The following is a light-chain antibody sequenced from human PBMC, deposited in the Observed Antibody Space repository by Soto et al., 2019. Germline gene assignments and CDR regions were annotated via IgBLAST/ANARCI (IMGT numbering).Light chain of an antibody. J-gene: IGKJ5*01. Sequence: DIHMTQSQSSLSASVGDRVTTTCRASQTISRYLNWYQQRPGKAPNLLIYSASSLQSGVPSRFSGSGSGTDFTLTISSLQPEDFATYYCQQLNAYPLTFGQGTRLEIK. CDR3: QQLNAYPLT. CDR2: SAS. CDR1: QTISRY. V-gene: IGKV1-39*01.